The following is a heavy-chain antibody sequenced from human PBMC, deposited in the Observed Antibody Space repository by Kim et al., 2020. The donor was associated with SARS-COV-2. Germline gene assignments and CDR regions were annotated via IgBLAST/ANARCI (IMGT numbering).Heavy chain of an antibody. CDR1: GFTFGDYC. CDR2: IRTKGHGGTT. Sequence: GGSLRLSCTASGFTFGDYCMSWFRQAPGKGLEWVGFIRTKGHGGTTQYAASVKGRFTISRDDSKSIAYLQMNSLKTEDTAVYYCTRARGYDFILDYWGQGTLVTVSS. V-gene: IGHV3-49*03. CDR3: TRARGYDFILDY. J-gene: IGHJ4*02. D-gene: IGHD5-12*01.